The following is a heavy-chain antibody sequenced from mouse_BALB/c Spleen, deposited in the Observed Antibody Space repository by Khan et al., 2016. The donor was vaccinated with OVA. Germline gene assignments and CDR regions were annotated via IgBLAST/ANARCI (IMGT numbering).Heavy chain of an antibody. J-gene: IGHJ2*01. CDR1: GYSITSDYA. V-gene: IGHV3-2*02. CDR2: ISYSGNT. D-gene: IGHD1-1*01. CDR3: ARVYGGDFAY. Sequence: VKLLESGPGLVKPSPSLSLICTVTGYSITSDYAWNWIRQFPGNQLEWMGFISYSGNTNYNPSLKSRISITRDTSKNQFFLHLNSMTTEDTATYYCARVYGGDFAYWGQGTTLTVSS.